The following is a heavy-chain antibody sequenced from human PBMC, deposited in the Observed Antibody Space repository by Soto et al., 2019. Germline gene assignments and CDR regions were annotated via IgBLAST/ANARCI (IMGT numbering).Heavy chain of an antibody. V-gene: IGHV3-48*02. D-gene: IGHD2-21*01. CDR3: ARGVVSFYGMDV. J-gene: IGHJ6*02. Sequence: PAGSLRLSCAASGFILSNYNMNWVRLAQGQGLEWVSYISSSGSTIYYADSVKGRFTTSRDKATNSLYLQMSSLRDEDTAVYYCARGVVSFYGMDVWGQGTTVTVSS. CDR1: GFILSNYN. CDR2: ISSSGSTI.